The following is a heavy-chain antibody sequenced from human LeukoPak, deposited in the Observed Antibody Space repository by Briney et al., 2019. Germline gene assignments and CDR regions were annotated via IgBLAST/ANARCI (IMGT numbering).Heavy chain of an antibody. CDR3: AKDLSYYDSSGYFSH. J-gene: IGHJ1*01. CDR1: GFTFSSYG. D-gene: IGHD3-22*01. Sequence: GGSLSLSCAASGFTFSSYGIHWVRQAPGKGLEWVAVISYDGGDKYYADSVKGRFTISRDNSKNTLYLQMNSLRPEDTAVYYCAKDLSYYDSSGYFSHWGQGTLVTVSS. CDR2: ISYDGGDK. V-gene: IGHV3-30*18.